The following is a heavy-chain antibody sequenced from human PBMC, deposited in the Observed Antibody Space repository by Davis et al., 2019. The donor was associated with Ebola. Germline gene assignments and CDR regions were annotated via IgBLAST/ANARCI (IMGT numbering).Heavy chain of an antibody. CDR1: GYTFTGYY. Sequence: SVKVSCKASGYTFTGYYMHWVRQAPGQGLEWMGGIIPIFGTANYAQKFQGRVTITADKSTSTAYMELSSLRSEDTAVYYCARLGDGYNSDYWGQGTLVTVSS. D-gene: IGHD5-24*01. V-gene: IGHV1-69*06. CDR3: ARLGDGYNSDY. CDR2: IIPIFGTA. J-gene: IGHJ4*02.